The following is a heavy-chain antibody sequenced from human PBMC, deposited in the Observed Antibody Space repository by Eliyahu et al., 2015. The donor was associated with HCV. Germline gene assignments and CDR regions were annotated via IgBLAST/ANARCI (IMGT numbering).Heavy chain of an antibody. CDR3: ARADYYDSSGPGGMNYYYGMDV. V-gene: IGHV1-69*06. D-gene: IGHD3-22*01. CDR1: GGTFSSYA. Sequence: EVKKPGSSVKVSCKASGGTFSSYAISWVRQAPGQGLEWMGGIIPIFGTANYAQKFQGRVTITADKSTSTAYMELSSLRSEDTAVYYCARADYYDSSGPGGMNYYYGMDVWGQGTTVTVSS. CDR2: IIPIFGTA. J-gene: IGHJ6*02.